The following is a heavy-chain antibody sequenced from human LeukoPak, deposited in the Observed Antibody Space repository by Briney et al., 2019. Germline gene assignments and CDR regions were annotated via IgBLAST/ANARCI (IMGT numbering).Heavy chain of an antibody. V-gene: IGHV4-59*11. Sequence: SETLSLTCTVSGGSISSHYWSWIRQPPGKGLEWIGYIYYSGSTNYNPSLKSRVTISVDTSKNQFSLKLSSVTAADTAVYYCATNRYYFEPFDYWGQGTLVTVSS. CDR2: IYYSGST. CDR3: ATNRYYFEPFDY. CDR1: GGSISSHY. J-gene: IGHJ4*02. D-gene: IGHD3-22*01.